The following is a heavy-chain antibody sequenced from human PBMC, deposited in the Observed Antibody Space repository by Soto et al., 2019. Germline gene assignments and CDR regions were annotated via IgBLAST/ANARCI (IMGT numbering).Heavy chain of an antibody. CDR2: ISAYNGNT. V-gene: IGHV1-18*01. CDR3: ARVKDYYDSSGYPFDY. CDR1: GYTFTNYG. D-gene: IGHD3-22*01. J-gene: IGHJ4*02. Sequence: QVQLVQSGAEVKKPGASVKVSCKASGYTFTNYGISWVRQAPGQGLEWMGWISAYNGNTHYAQKVQGRVTMTTDTSTSTGYMELRSLRSDDTAVYHCARVKDYYDSSGYPFDYWGQGTLVTVSS.